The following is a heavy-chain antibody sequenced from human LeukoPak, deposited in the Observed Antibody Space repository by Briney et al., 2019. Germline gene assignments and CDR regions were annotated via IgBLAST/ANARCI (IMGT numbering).Heavy chain of an antibody. CDR3: ARNTYSSSWLYYYYYMDV. Sequence: ASVKVSCKASGYTFTSYDINWVRQATGQGLEWMGWMNPNSGNTNYAQKLQGRVTMTTDTSTSTAYMELRSLRSDDTAVYYCARNTYSSSWLYYYYYMDVWGKGTTVTISS. D-gene: IGHD6-13*01. V-gene: IGHV1-18*01. CDR2: MNPNSGNT. J-gene: IGHJ6*03. CDR1: GYTFTSYD.